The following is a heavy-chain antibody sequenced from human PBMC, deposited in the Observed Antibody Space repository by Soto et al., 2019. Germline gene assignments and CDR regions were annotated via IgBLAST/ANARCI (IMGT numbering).Heavy chain of an antibody. V-gene: IGHV1-18*01. J-gene: IGHJ6*02. Sequence: QVQLVQSRGEVKKPGASVKVSCKTSGYSFTTYGISWVRQAPGQGLEWMGWISGYNGNTNYAQKLKGRLTMTTDTSTSTACMERRSLTSDDTAVYYCAREGPAPYSYFGMDVWGQGSTVTVSS. CDR1: GYSFTTYG. CDR3: AREGPAPYSYFGMDV. CDR2: ISGYNGNT.